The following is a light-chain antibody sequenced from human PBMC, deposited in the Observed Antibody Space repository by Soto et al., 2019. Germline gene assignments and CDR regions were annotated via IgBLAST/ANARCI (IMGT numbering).Light chain of an antibody. Sequence: SPVTLSLSPGERATLSCRASQSVSSYLAWYQQKPGQAPRLLIYDASIRATGIPARFSGSGSGTDFTLAISSLEPEDFAVYYCQQLRNWQVPFGQWSRLEIK. J-gene: IGKJ5*01. CDR2: DAS. CDR3: QQLRNWQVP. V-gene: IGKV3-11*01. CDR1: QSVSSY.